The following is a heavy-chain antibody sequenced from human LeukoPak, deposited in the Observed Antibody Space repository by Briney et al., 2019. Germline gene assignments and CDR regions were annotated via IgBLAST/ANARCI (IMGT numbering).Heavy chain of an antibody. CDR3: ARAYTITRGYSYGYGGLCAFDI. CDR2: INHSGST. CDR1: GGSLCGYY. V-gene: IGHV4-34*01. Sequence: PSETLSHTRAVYGGSLCGYYGSSIREPPGKGVEWMGEINHSGSTNYNPSLKSRVTISVDTSKNQFSLKLSSVTAADTAVYYCARAYTITRGYSYGYGGLCAFDIWGQGTMVTVSS. J-gene: IGHJ3*02. D-gene: IGHD5-18*01.